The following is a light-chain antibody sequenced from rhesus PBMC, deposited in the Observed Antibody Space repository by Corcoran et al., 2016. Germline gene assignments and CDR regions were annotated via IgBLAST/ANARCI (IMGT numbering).Light chain of an antibody. V-gene: IGKV1-37*01. Sequence: DIQMTQSPSSLSASVGDTVTITCRASQGISSYLAWYQPQPGKAPKPLIYYASNLESGVPSRFSGSGSGTEVTLTISSLQPEDFATYYCQQYNSAPLTFGGGTKVEIK. CDR1: QGISSY. CDR2: YAS. J-gene: IGKJ4*01. CDR3: QQYNSAPLT.